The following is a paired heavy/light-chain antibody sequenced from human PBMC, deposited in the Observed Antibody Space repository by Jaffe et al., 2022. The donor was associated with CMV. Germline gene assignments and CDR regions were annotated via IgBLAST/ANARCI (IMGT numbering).Light chain of an antibody. CDR3: MQALEPPTT. J-gene: IGKJ4*01. Sequence: DIVMTQSPLSLPVTPGEPASISCRSSQSLLHSNGNNYLDWYLQRPGHSPQILIYLASNRASGVPDRFSGSGSGTDFTLKISRVEAEDVGVYYCMQALEPPTTFGGGTKVEIK. V-gene: IGKV2-28*01. CDR2: LAS. CDR1: QSLLHSNGNNY.
Heavy chain of an antibody. J-gene: IGHJ4*02. V-gene: IGHV3-74*01. CDR2: ISSDGSTT. Sequence: EVQLVESGGGLVQPGGSLRLSCAVSGFTISGHWMHWVRQAPGKGLVWVSRISSDGSTTTYADSVRGRFTISRDNAKNTVYLQMNNLGAEDTATYYCARLNAVAGPVWGQGTLVTVSS. D-gene: IGHD6-19*01. CDR1: GFTISGHW. CDR3: ARLNAVAGPV.